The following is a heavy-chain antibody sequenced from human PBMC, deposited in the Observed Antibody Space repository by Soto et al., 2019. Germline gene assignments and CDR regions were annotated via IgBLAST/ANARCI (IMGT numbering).Heavy chain of an antibody. CDR2: ISANNGNT. CDR1: GYTFTNYH. CDR3: ARDTPPLRE. Sequence: QVQLVQSGAEVKKPGASVKVSGKASGYTFTNYHISWVCQAPGQGLEWMGWISANNGNTNYAQKLQGRVTIATDTSTITAHMERRSLRSADTSVDSSARDTPPLREWGQGTLVTVSS. V-gene: IGHV1-18*01. J-gene: IGHJ4*02.